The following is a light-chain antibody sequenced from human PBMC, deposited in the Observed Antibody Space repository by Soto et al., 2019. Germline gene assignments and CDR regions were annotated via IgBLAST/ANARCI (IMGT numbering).Light chain of an antibody. CDR3: QQFDDFPWT. Sequence: DIQMTQSPSSLSASVGDRVTITCQASQDIIDDLNWYQQKQGKAPKLLISDASNLETGVPSRFSGSGSGTIFTFPINSLQPEYIATYYCQQFDDFPWTFGQGTKVEIK. CDR1: QDIIDD. CDR2: DAS. J-gene: IGKJ1*01. V-gene: IGKV1-33*01.